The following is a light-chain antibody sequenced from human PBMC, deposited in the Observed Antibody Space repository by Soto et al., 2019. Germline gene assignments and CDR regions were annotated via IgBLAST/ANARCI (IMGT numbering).Light chain of an antibody. CDR1: QTISSW. Sequence: IQLTQSPSSLSASVGDRVPVTCRASQTISSWLAWYQQKSGTAPKLLIYKASYLESGVPSRFRGSGFGTEFALTITSLQPGDFGTYFCQQYSTLWTFGQGTKVDIK. CDR2: KAS. J-gene: IGKJ1*01. V-gene: IGKV1-5*03. CDR3: QQYSTLWT.